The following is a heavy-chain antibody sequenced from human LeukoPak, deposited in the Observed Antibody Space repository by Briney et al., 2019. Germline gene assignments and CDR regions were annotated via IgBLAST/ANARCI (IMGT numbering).Heavy chain of an antibody. CDR2: IYNSGST. D-gene: IGHD3-16*02. V-gene: IGHV4-59*01. CDR3: AREGGAISFIDY. CDR1: GGSISSYY. Sequence: PSETLSLTCTVSGGSISSYYWSWVRQPPGKGREWIGYIYNSGSTNYTPSLKSRVPISIDTSKNQFSLKLSSVTAADTAVYYCAREGGAISFIDYWGQGTLVTVSS. J-gene: IGHJ4*02.